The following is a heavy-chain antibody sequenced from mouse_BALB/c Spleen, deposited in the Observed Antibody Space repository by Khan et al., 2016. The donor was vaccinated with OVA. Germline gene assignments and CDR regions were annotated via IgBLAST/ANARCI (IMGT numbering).Heavy chain of an antibody. CDR2: ISSGSSTI. CDR1: GFTLSRFG. V-gene: IGHV5-17*02. CDR3: ARDSNFDY. Sequence: EVELVESGGGLVQPGGSRKLSCAASGFTLSRFGMHWVRQAPEKGLEWVAYISSGSSTIYYADTVKGRFTISRDHPKKPLFLQMTSLRSEDTAMYYCARDSNFDYWGQGTTLTVSS. J-gene: IGHJ2*01.